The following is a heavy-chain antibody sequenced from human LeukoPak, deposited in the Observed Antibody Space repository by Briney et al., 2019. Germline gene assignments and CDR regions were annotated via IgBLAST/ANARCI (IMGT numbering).Heavy chain of an antibody. CDR3: AKDLMRDRWFGES. V-gene: IGHV3-30*02. CDR2: IRYDGNDK. D-gene: IGHD3-10*01. J-gene: IGHJ5*02. Sequence: PGRSLRLSCAASGFTFSNYAMHWVRQAPGKGLEWVAFIRYDGNDKFYAESVKGRFSISRDTSRNTLYLQMNSLRAEDTAIYYCAKDLMRDRWFGESWGQGTLVTVSS. CDR1: GFTFSNYA.